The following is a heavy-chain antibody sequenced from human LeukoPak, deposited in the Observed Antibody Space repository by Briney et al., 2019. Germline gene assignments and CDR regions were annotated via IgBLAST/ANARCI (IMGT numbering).Heavy chain of an antibody. D-gene: IGHD3-22*01. CDR2: ISSSGSTI. Sequence: GGSLRLSCAASGFTFSDYYMSWIRQAPGKGLEWVSYISSSGSTIYYADSVKGRFTISRDNAKNSLYLQMNSLRAEDTAVYYCAREEPYYYDSSGYSPDYWGQGTLVTVSS. CDR1: GFTFSDYY. J-gene: IGHJ4*02. V-gene: IGHV3-11*04. CDR3: AREEPYYYDSSGYSPDY.